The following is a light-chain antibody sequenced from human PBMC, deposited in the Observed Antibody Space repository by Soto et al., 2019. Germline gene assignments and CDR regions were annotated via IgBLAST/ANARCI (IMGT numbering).Light chain of an antibody. Sequence: QSVLTQPPSVSGAPGQRVTISCTGSSSNIGAGYDVHWYQQLPGTAPKLLIYGNNNRPSGVPDRFSGSKSGTSASLAITGLQAEDEADYYCSSYAGPFVIFGGGTKLTVL. J-gene: IGLJ2*01. CDR1: SSNIGAGYD. V-gene: IGLV1-40*01. CDR3: SSYAGPFVI. CDR2: GNN.